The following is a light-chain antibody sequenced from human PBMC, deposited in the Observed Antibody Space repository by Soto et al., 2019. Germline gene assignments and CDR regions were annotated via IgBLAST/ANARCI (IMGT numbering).Light chain of an antibody. J-gene: IGKJ1*01. V-gene: IGKV1-33*01. CDR2: DAS. CDR1: QDISNY. Sequence: DIQMTQSPSSLSASVGDRVTITCQASQDISNYLNWYQQKPGKAPKLLIFDASNLETGVPSRFSGSGSGTDFTLTIGNLHPEDFAIYYCKQSYSSQWTFGQGTKVDIK. CDR3: KQSYSSQWT.